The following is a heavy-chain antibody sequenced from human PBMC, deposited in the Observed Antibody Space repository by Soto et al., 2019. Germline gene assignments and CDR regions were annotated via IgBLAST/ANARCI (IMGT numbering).Heavy chain of an antibody. Sequence: QVQLVQSGAEVKKPGSSVKVSCKASGGTFSSYTISWVRQAPGQGLEWMGRIIPILGIANYAQKFQGRVTITADKYTSTAYMELSSLRSEDTAVYYCARATTVTTNNWFDPWGQGTLVTVSS. CDR3: ARATTVTTNNWFDP. D-gene: IGHD4-17*01. CDR2: IIPILGIA. V-gene: IGHV1-69*02. CDR1: GGTFSSYT. J-gene: IGHJ5*02.